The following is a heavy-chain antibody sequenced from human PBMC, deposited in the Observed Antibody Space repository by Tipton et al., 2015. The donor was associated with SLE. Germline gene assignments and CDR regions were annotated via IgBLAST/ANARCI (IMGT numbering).Heavy chain of an antibody. J-gene: IGHJ4*02. CDR3: ARRPWGDYYMDY. D-gene: IGHD3-16*01. V-gene: IGHV4-39*01. CDR2: IYYSGST. Sequence: TLSLTCTVSGGSISTSSYYWGWIRQPPGKGLEWIVNIYYSGSTYYQPSLNSRVTISVDTSKNQFSLKLSSVTAADTAVYYCARRPWGDYYMDYWGQGTLVTVSS. CDR1: GGSISTSSYY.